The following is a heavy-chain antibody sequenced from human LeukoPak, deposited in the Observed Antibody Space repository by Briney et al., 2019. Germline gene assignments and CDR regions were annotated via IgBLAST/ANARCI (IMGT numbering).Heavy chain of an antibody. J-gene: IGHJ5*02. Sequence: PGGSLRLSCAASGFSISGYWMHWVRQAPGKGLVWVSRIKSGGSTTSYADSVKGRFTISRDNAKNTLYLQMNSLRAEDTAVYYCARSDWFDPWGQGTLVTVSS. CDR1: GFSISGYW. V-gene: IGHV3-74*01. CDR3: ARSDWFDP. CDR2: IKSGGSTT.